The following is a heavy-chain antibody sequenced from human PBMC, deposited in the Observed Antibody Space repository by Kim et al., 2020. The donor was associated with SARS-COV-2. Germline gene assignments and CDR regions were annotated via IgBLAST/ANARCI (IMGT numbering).Heavy chain of an antibody. CDR1: GASFSGQY. Sequence: SETLSLTCVVYGASFSGQYWTWIRQPPGKGLEWIGEISNSGTTRYNASLKSRATILQDTSNSQFYLKLNSVTAADTALYYCARGSREAWEPLAYWGQGTLVTVSS. J-gene: IGHJ4*02. CDR2: ISNSGTT. CDR3: ARGSREAWEPLAY. V-gene: IGHV4-34*01. D-gene: IGHD1-1*01.